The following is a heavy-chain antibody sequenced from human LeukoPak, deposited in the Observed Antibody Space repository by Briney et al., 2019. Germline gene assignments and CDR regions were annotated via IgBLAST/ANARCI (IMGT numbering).Heavy chain of an antibody. V-gene: IGHV1-24*01. J-gene: IGHJ4*02. CDR1: GYTLTELS. Sequence: ASVTVSCKVSGYTLTELSMHWVRQAPGKGLEWMGGFDPEDGETIYAQKFQGRVTMTEDTSTDTAYMELSSLRSEDTAVYYCATPLSGRATGDFDYWGQGTLVTVSS. CDR3: ATPLSGRATGDFDY. D-gene: IGHD6-25*01. CDR2: FDPEDGET.